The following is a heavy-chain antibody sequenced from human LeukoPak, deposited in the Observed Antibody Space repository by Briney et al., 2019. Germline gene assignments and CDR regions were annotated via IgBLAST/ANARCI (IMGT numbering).Heavy chain of an antibody. J-gene: IGHJ4*02. CDR2: ISDRGGRT. CDR1: GITLSNYG. V-gene: IGHV3-23*01. D-gene: IGHD3-22*01. CDR3: AKRGVVIRVILVGFHKEAYYFDS. Sequence: PGGSLRLSCAVSGITLSNYGMSWVRQAPGKGLEWVAGISDRGGRTKYADSVKGRFTISRDNSKNTLYLQMNSLRAEDTAVYFCAKRGVVIRVILVGFHKEAYYFDSWGQGALVTVSS.